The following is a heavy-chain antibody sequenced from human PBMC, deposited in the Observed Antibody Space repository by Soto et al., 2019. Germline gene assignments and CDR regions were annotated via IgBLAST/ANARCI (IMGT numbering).Heavy chain of an antibody. V-gene: IGHV4-34*01. J-gene: IGHJ1*01. CDR2: INHSGST. D-gene: IGHD3-22*01. CDR1: VGSFSGYY. CDR3: ARGRRPHYYDSSGYYPESFQH. Sequence: PSETLSLTCAVYVGSFSGYYWSWIRQPPGKGLEWIGEINHSGSTNYNPSLKSRVTISVDTSKNQFSLKLSSVTAADTAVYYCARGRRPHYYDSSGYYPESFQHWGQGTLVTVSS.